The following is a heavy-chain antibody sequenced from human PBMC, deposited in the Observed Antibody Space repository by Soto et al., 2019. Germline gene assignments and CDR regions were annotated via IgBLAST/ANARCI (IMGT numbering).Heavy chain of an antibody. D-gene: IGHD5-18*01. CDR2: INHSGTT. V-gene: IGHV4-34*01. CDR1: GGSFSGDS. Sequence: PSETLSLTCAVDGGSFSGDSWNWIRQPPGKGLEWIGEINHSGTTNYNPSLKSRVTISVDTSKNQFSLKLSSVTAADTAVYYCARVRGYSYGCFDYWGQGTLVTVSS. CDR3: ARVRGYSYGCFDY. J-gene: IGHJ4*02.